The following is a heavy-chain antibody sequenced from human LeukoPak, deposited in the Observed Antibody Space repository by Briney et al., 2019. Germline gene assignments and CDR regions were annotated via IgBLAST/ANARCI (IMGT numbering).Heavy chain of an antibody. J-gene: IGHJ4*02. CDR3: ARDVGDYYDSSGHLDY. D-gene: IGHD3-22*01. CDR2: ISSSSSTI. V-gene: IGHV3-48*02. Sequence: GGSLRLSCAASGFTFSSYSMNWVRQAPGKGLEWVSYISSSSSTIYYADSVKGRFTISRDNAKTSLYLQMNSLRDEDTAVYYCARDVGDYYDSSGHLDYWGQGTLVTVSS. CDR1: GFTFSSYS.